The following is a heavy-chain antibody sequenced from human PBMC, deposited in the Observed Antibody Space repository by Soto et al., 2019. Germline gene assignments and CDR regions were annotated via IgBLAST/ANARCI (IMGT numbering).Heavy chain of an antibody. CDR1: ESSVRRDW. D-gene: IGHD1-26*01. V-gene: IGHV3-7*04. CDR3: SGGVGDAF. J-gene: IGHJ4*02. CDR2: VNQDGSEK. Sequence: EVHLVESGGGLVQTGGSLRLSCVISESSVRRDWMNWVRQAQGKGLEWVAHVNQDGSEKYYVDSVKGRFTISRDNAKKSLFLQMNSLRAEDTAMYYCSGGVGDAFWGQGTLVTVSS.